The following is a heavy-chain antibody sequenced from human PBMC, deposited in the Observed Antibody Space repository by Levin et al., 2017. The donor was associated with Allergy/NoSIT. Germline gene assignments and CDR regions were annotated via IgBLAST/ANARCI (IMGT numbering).Heavy chain of an antibody. Sequence: GGSLRLSCKGSGYSFTSYWIGWVRQMSGKGLEWMGIIYPGDSDTRYSPSFQGQVTISADKSISTAYLQWSSLKASDTAMYYCARPVGFGELLFDYWGQGTLVTVSS. J-gene: IGHJ4*02. D-gene: IGHD3-10*01. CDR2: IYPGDSDT. V-gene: IGHV5-51*01. CDR3: ARPVGFGELLFDY. CDR1: GYSFTSYW.